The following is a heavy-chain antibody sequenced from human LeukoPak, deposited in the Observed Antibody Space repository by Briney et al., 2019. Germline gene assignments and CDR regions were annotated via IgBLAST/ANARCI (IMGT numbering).Heavy chain of an antibody. CDR1: GFTFSDYY. CDR3: ARDLNDFWSGYFDY. V-gene: IGHV3-11*01. D-gene: IGHD3-3*01. CDR2: ISSSGSTI. J-gene: IGHJ4*02. Sequence: GGSLGLSCAASGFTFSDYYMSWIRQAPGKGLEWVSYISSSGSTIYYADSVKGRFTISRDNAKNSLYLQMNSLRAEDTAVYYCARDLNDFWSGYFDYWGQGTLVTVSS.